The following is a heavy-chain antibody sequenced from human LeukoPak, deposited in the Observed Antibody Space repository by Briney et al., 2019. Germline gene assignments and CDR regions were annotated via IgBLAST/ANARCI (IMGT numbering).Heavy chain of an antibody. D-gene: IGHD3-3*01. Sequence: GGSLRLSCAASGFTFSSYSMEWVRQAAGRGLGWVSYISSSSSTIYNADAVKGRVTISRDNAKNSLYLQMNSLRAEDTAVYYCARNFELRFLEWPYMDVWGKGTTVTVSS. V-gene: IGHV3-48*01. J-gene: IGHJ6*03. CDR2: ISSSSSTI. CDR1: GFTFSSYS. CDR3: ARNFELRFLEWPYMDV.